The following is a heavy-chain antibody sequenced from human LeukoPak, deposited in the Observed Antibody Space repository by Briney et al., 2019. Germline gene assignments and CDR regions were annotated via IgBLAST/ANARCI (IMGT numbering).Heavy chain of an antibody. V-gene: IGHV4-59*08. D-gene: IGHD6-13*01. CDR3: ARVNGYSSGWFFDY. Sequence: SETLSLTCTVSGGSISSYYWSWIRQPPGKGLEWIGYIYYSGSTNYNPSLKSRVTISVDTSKNQFSLKLSSVTAADTAVYYCARVNGYSSGWFFDYWGQGTLVTVSS. CDR1: GGSISSYY. CDR2: IYYSGST. J-gene: IGHJ4*02.